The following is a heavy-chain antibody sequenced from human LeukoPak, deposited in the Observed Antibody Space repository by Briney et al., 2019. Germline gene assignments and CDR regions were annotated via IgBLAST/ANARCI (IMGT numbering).Heavy chain of an antibody. J-gene: IGHJ6*02. Sequence: PSETLSLTCTVSGGSISSYYWSWIRQPPGKGLEWIGFIYYTGSTDYNPSLKSRVTISVDSSKNQFSLKLSSVTAADTAVYYCAKEYSSSWDYYYGMDVWGQGTTVTVSS. V-gene: IGHV4-59*12. CDR1: GGSISSYY. CDR3: AKEYSSSWDYYYGMDV. D-gene: IGHD6-13*01. CDR2: IYYTGST.